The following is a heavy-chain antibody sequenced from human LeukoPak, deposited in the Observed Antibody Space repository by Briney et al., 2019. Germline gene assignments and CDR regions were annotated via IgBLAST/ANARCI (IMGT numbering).Heavy chain of an antibody. J-gene: IGHJ6*03. CDR2: IIHSGST. CDR1: GGSFSGFY. CDR3: ARGFSSSWPSPLDYYYMDV. D-gene: IGHD6-13*01. Sequence: PSETLSLTCAVYGGSFSGFYWSWIRQPPGKGLEWIGEIIHSGSTNYNPSLKSRVTISVDTSKNQFSLKLSSVTAADTAVYYCARGFSSSWPSPLDYYYMDVWGKGTTVTVSS. V-gene: IGHV4-34*01.